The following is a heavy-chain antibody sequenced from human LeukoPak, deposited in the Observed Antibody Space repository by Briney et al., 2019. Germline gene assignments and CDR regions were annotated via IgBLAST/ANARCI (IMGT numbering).Heavy chain of an antibody. D-gene: IGHD6-19*01. CDR3: ARESESSGWYDY. CDR1: GFMFHDYA. J-gene: IGHJ4*02. Sequence: GGSLRLSCAAPGFMFHDYAIHWVRQAPGKGLEWVSLISGDGGSTFYAGPVKGRFTISRDNSKNSLYLQMNSLRSDDTALYYCARESESSGWYDYWGQGALVTVSS. CDR2: ISGDGGST. V-gene: IGHV3-43*02.